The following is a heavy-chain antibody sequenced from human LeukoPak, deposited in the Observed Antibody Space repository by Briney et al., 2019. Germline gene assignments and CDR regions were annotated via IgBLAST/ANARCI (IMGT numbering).Heavy chain of an antibody. CDR1: GFTFTIYG. Sequence: GGSLRLSCGASGFTFTIYGMHWVRQAPGKGLEYVSGIITNGGSTSYADSVKGRFTISRNNSKNTLYLQMSSLRPEDTAVYYCVKGATVALLNYFDHWGQGTLVTVSS. V-gene: IGHV3-64D*06. J-gene: IGHJ4*02. D-gene: IGHD6-19*01. CDR2: IITNGGST. CDR3: VKGATVALLNYFDH.